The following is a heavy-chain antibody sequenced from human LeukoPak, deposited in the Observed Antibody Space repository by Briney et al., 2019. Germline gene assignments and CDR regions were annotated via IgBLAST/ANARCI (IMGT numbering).Heavy chain of an antibody. J-gene: IGHJ6*02. CDR1: GFSVSNNY. CDR3: TRAKGIAVAGHFYYGMDV. V-gene: IGHV3-66*01. CDR2: IYSGGST. Sequence: GGSLRLSCVASGFSVSNNYMSWVRQAPGKGLEWVSVIYSGGSTYYADSVKGRFTISRDKSKNTLYLQMNSLRAEDTAVYYCTRAKGIAVAGHFYYGMDVWGQRTTVTVSS. D-gene: IGHD6-19*01.